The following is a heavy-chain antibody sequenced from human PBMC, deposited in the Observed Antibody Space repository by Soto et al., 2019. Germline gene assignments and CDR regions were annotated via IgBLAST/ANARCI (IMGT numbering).Heavy chain of an antibody. CDR3: ARHSFAFHNNHWFLH. Sequence: SETLSLTCTVAVASIISSVFYWLWVRQPPGKGLEWIGSIFYLGSSYYNPSLKSRVTMSVDTSKNQFSLRLRSVTAADTALYFCARHSFAFHNNHWFLHSGPASMVSV. CDR1: VASIISSVFY. V-gene: IGHV4-39*01. J-gene: IGHJ5*02. CDR2: IFYLGSS. D-gene: IGHD1-20*01.